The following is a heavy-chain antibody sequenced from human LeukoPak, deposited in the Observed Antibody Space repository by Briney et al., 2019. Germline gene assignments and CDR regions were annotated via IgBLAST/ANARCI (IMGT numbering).Heavy chain of an antibody. CDR1: GFTFSSYS. Sequence: GGSLRLSCAASGFTFSSYSMNWVRQAPGKGLEWVSSTSSSSSYIYYADSVKGRFTISRDNAKNSLYLQMNSLRAEDTAVYYCARLGGSYYYAYYFDYWGQGTLVTVSS. D-gene: IGHD1-26*01. J-gene: IGHJ4*02. V-gene: IGHV3-21*01. CDR3: ARLGGSYYYAYYFDY. CDR2: TSSSSSYI.